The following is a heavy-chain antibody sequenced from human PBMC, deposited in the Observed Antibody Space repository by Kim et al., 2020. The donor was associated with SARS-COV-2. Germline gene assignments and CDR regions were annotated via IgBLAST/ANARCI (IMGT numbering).Heavy chain of an antibody. Sequence: GGSLRLSCAASGFTFSSYGMHWVRQAPGKGLEWVAVISYDGSNKYYADSVKGRFTISRDNSKNTLYLQMNSLRAEDTAVYYCAKDRVPGIAAAGLRAGFDYWGQGTLVTVSS. V-gene: IGHV3-30*18. CDR2: ISYDGSNK. D-gene: IGHD6-13*01. CDR3: AKDRVPGIAAAGLRAGFDY. J-gene: IGHJ4*02. CDR1: GFTFSSYG.